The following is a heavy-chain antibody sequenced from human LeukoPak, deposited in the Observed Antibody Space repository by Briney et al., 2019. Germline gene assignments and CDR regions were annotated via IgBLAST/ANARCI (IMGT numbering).Heavy chain of an antibody. CDR2: IIPILGIA. D-gene: IGHD2-15*01. Sequence: SVKVSCKASGGTFSSYAISWVRQAPGQGLEWMGRIIPILGIANYAQKFQGRVTITADKSTSTAYVELSSLRSEDTAVYYCARVRVVVVAATQYYYYGMDVWGQGTTVTVSS. J-gene: IGHJ6*02. CDR3: ARVRVVVVAATQYYYYGMDV. V-gene: IGHV1-69*04. CDR1: GGTFSSYA.